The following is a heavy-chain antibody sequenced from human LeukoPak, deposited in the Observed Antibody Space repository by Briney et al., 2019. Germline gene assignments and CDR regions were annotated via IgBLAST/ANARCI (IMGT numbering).Heavy chain of an antibody. Sequence: SGPTLVNPIPTLTLTCTFSGFSLSTNGVAVGWIRQPPGKALEWLSLIYWDDDKRYSPSLKSRLTVTKDTSKNQVVLTMTNMDPVDTATYYCAHTSLIMVRGAFGYWGQGTLVTVSS. D-gene: IGHD3-10*01. V-gene: IGHV2-5*02. CDR2: IYWDDDK. CDR1: GFSLSTNGVA. J-gene: IGHJ4*02. CDR3: AHTSLIMVRGAFGY.